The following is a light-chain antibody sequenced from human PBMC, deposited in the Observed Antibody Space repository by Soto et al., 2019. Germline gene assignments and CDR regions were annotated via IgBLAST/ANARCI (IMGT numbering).Light chain of an antibody. CDR2: GAS. V-gene: IGKV3-15*01. Sequence: EIVMTQSPATLSVSPGERATLSCRASQSVGINVAWYQQKPGQAPRLLIYGASSRATGVPARFSGSGSGTEFTLTITSLQSEDSAVYYCLQYGSSPRTFGRGTKVDIK. CDR3: LQYGSSPRT. J-gene: IGKJ1*01. CDR1: QSVGIN.